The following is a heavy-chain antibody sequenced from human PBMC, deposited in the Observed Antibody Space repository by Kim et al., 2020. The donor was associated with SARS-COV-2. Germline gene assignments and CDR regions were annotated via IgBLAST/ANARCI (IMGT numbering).Heavy chain of an antibody. CDR3: ARVSYCSSTSCYSLDY. J-gene: IGHJ4*02. V-gene: IGHV4-4*02. D-gene: IGHD2-2*01. Sequence: SLTTRVTISIDKSKNQFSLKLSSVTAADTAVYYCARVSYCSSTSCYSLDYWGQGTLVTVSS.